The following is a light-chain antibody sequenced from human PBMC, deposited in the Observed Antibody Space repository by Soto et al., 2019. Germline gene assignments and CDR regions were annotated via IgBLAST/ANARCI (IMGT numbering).Light chain of an antibody. J-gene: IGKJ1*01. Sequence: DIVMTQSPDSLAVSLGERATINCKSSQSVLYSSNNKNNLAWYQQKPGQPPKLLIYWASTRESGVPDRFSGSGSETDFTLTISSLQAEDVAVYYCQQYCTTHQTFGQGTKVEIK. V-gene: IGKV4-1*01. CDR1: QSVLYSSNNKNN. CDR3: QQYCTTHQT. CDR2: WAS.